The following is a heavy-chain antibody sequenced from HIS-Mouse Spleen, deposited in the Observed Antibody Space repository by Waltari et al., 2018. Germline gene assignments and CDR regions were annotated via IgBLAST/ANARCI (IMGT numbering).Heavy chain of an antibody. V-gene: IGHV4-39*07. CDR2: IFYSGRT. D-gene: IGHD6-13*01. CDR1: GGSISSSSYY. J-gene: IGHJ2*01. CDR3: AREIPYSSSWYDWYFDL. Sequence: QLQLQESGPGLVKPSETLSLTCTVSGGSISSSSYYWGWIRQPPGKGLEWIGSIFYSGRTRHHPSLKRRVPLAVDTSKNQFSLKLSSVTAADTAVYYCAREIPYSSSWYDWYFDLWGRGTLVTVSS.